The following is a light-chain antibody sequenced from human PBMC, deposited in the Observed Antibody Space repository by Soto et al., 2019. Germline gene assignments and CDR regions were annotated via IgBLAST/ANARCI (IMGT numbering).Light chain of an antibody. CDR2: GAS. CDR3: QQRSNWPSLT. CDR1: QSVSSN. J-gene: IGKJ4*01. Sequence: EVALTPSPVTLSLSPGESASLACSASQSVSSNLAWYQLKPGQAPRLLIYGASTRATGIPARLSGSGSETDFTLTISSLEPEDSAVYYCQQRSNWPSLTFGGGTKVDIK. V-gene: IGKV3-11*01.